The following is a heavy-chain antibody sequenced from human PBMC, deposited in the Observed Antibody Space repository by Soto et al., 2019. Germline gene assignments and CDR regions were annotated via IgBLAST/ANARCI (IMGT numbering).Heavy chain of an antibody. CDR3: ARETIGYCSGGSCYPYYYYYGMDV. J-gene: IGHJ6*02. D-gene: IGHD2-15*01. Sequence: EVQLVESGGGLVQPGGSLRLSCAASGFTFSSYWMHWVRQAPGKGLVWVSRINSDVSSTSYADSVKGRFTISRDNAKNTLYLHSNSRRAEDTAVYYCARETIGYCSGGSCYPYYYYYGMDVWGPGTTVTVSS. V-gene: IGHV3-74*01. CDR1: GFTFSSYW. CDR2: INSDVSST.